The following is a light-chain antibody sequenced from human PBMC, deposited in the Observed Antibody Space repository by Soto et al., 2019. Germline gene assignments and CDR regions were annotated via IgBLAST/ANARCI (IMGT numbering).Light chain of an antibody. CDR2: DAS. CDR3: QQYNSYWT. CDR1: QTIATW. Sequence: DIQMTQSPSTLSASLGDRGTITCRASQTIATWLAWYQQKPGTAPKLLIYDASTLEGGVPSRFSGSGSGTEFTLAISGLQADDFATYYCQQYNSYWTFGQGTKVEIK. J-gene: IGKJ1*01. V-gene: IGKV1-5*01.